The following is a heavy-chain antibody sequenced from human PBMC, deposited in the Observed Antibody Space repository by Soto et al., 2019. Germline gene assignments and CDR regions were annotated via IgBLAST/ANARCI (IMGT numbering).Heavy chain of an antibody. CDR2: ISSSSSYI. Sequence: EVQLVESGGGLVKPGGSLRLSCAASGFTFSDYNMNWVRQAPGKGLEWVSLISSSSSYIYYADSVKGRFTISRDNAKNSLSLQMNSRRVEDTAVYYCSRANLGDFDYWGQGTLVTVSS. CDR1: GFTFSDYN. V-gene: IGHV3-21*01. D-gene: IGHD4-17*01. CDR3: SRANLGDFDY. J-gene: IGHJ4*02.